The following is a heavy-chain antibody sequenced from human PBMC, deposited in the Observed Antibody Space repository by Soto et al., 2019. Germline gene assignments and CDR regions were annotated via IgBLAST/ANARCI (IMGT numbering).Heavy chain of an antibody. J-gene: IGHJ4*02. CDR1: GGSISSFY. D-gene: IGHD3-10*01. Sequence: QVQLQESGPGLAKPSETLSLTCTVSGGSISSFYWSWVRQPAGKGLEWIGRIYSSGGTNYNPSLKSRVTMSVDTSKNQFSLKLTSVTAADTAVYYCARGSKDSYPGSRIFDFWGRGTLVTVSS. CDR3: ARGSKDSYPGSRIFDF. V-gene: IGHV4-4*07. CDR2: IYSSGGT.